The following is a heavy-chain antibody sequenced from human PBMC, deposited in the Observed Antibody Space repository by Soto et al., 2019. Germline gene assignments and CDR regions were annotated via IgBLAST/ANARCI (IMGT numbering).Heavy chain of an antibody. CDR3: ARDRISGSYANWFDP. J-gene: IGHJ5*02. Sequence: SETLSLTCTVSGGSISSYYWSWIRQPPGKGLEWIGYIYYSGSTNYNPSLKSRVTISVDTSKNQFSLKLSSVTAADTAVYYCARDRISGSYANWFDPWGQGTLVTVSS. V-gene: IGHV4-59*01. CDR1: GGSISSYY. CDR2: IYYSGST. D-gene: IGHD3-16*01.